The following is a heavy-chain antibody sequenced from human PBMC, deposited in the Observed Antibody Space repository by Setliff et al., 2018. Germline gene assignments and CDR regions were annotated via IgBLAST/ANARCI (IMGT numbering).Heavy chain of an antibody. CDR1: GYTYTGYY. CDR2: IDPSGDYT. D-gene: IGHD3-22*01. Sequence: ASVKVSCKASGYTYTGYYMHWVRQAPEQGLEWMGIIDPSGDYTNYAQKFQGRVTMTRDTSTTTVYMELRSLRSEDTAVDYCARDPGDSSGSFEYWGQGTPVTVSS. J-gene: IGHJ4*02. V-gene: IGHV1-46*01. CDR3: ARDPGDSSGSFEY.